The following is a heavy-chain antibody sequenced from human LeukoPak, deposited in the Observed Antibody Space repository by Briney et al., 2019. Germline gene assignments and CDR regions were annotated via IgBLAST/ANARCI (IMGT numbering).Heavy chain of an antibody. CDR2: FDPEDGET. J-gene: IGHJ3*02. CDR1: GYTLTELS. Sequence: ASVKVSCKVSGYTLTELSMHWVRQAPGKGLEWMGGFDPEDGETIYAQKFQGRVTMTGDTSISTAYMELNKLRSDDTAVYYCARMHGSGTYNWDAFDIWGQGTMVTVSS. V-gene: IGHV1-24*01. CDR3: ARMHGSGTYNWDAFDI. D-gene: IGHD1-26*01.